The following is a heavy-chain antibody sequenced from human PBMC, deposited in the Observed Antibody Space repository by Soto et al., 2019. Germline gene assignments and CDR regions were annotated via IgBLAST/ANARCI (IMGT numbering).Heavy chain of an antibody. V-gene: IGHV3-74*01. CDR3: ARSLPGTYGAFDL. Sequence: GGSLRLSCAASGFTFSSYGMHWVRQSPGKGLVWVSRIRGDGSSTNCADSVKGRFTISRDNAKNTVYLQIDSLRAEDTAVYYCARSLPGTYGAFDLWGQGAMVTVSS. D-gene: IGHD1-7*01. J-gene: IGHJ3*01. CDR2: IRGDGSST. CDR1: GFTFSSYG.